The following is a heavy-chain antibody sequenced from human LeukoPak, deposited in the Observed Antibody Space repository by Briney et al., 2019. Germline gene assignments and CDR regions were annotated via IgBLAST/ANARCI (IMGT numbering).Heavy chain of an antibody. J-gene: IGHJ4*02. CDR1: GGSISSNSYY. Sequence: SETLSLTCAVSGGSISSNSYYWGWIRQPPGKGLEWIGSIYYSGSTYYNPSLKSRVTISVDTSKNQFSLKLSSVTAADTAVYYCVRRPLYFDYWGQGTLVTVSS. V-gene: IGHV4-39*01. CDR2: IYYSGST. CDR3: VRRPLYFDY.